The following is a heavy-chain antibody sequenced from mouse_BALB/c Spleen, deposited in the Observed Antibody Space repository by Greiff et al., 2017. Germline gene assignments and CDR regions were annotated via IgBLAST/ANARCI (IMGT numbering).Heavy chain of an antibody. D-gene: IGHD1-1*01. V-gene: IGHV14-3*02. CDR2: IDPANGNT. CDR1: GFNIKDTY. J-gene: IGHJ3*01. CDR3: ASHYGSSLAWFAY. Sequence: VQLQQSGAELVKPGASVKLSCTASGFNIKDTYMHWVKQRPEQGLEWIGRIDPANGNTKYDPKFQGKATITADTSSNTAYLQLSSLTSEDTAVYYCASHYGSSLAWFAYWGQGTLVTVSA.